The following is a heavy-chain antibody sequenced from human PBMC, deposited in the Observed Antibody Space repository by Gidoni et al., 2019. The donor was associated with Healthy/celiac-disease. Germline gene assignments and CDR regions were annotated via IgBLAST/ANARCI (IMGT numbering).Heavy chain of an antibody. CDR2: IYPGDSDT. J-gene: IGHJ3*02. Sequence: EVQLVQSGAEVKKPGESLKISCKDSGYCATGYWIGWLRQRPGKGREWMGIIYPGDSDTRYSPSFQGQVTISADKSISTAYLQWSSLKASDTAMYYCARRITMIEDAFDIWGQGTMVTVSS. D-gene: IGHD3-22*01. CDR1: GYCATGYW. CDR3: ARRITMIEDAFDI. V-gene: IGHV5-51*01.